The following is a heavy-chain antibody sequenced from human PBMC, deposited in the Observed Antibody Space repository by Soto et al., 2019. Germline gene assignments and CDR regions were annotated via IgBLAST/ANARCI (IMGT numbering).Heavy chain of an antibody. J-gene: IGHJ3*02. V-gene: IGHV1-69*12. D-gene: IGHD2-21*02. Sequence: QVQLVQSGAEVKKPGSSVKVSCKASGGTFSSYAISWVRQAPGKGLECMGGIIPIFGTANYAQKSQGKVTITADESTSTAYMELSSLRSEDTAVYYCARDSLAYCGGDCYLDAFDIWGQGTMVTVSS. CDR1: GGTFSSYA. CDR2: IIPIFGTA. CDR3: ARDSLAYCGGDCYLDAFDI.